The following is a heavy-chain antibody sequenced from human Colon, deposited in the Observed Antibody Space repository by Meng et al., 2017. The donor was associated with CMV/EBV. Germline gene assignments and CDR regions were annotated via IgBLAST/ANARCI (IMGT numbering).Heavy chain of an antibody. CDR3: ARGGKYTSGSYFDP. Sequence: QLQKPGPGLVKPSQPLSLTCAISGDSVSSNSAAWNWIRQSPSRGLEWLGRTYYRSQWYNEYAVSVRSRITINPDTAKNQFSLQLNSVTPEDTAVYYCARGGKYTSGSYFDPWGQGTLVTVSS. V-gene: IGHV6-1*01. D-gene: IGHD6-19*01. J-gene: IGHJ5*02. CDR2: TYYRSQWYN. CDR1: GDSVSSNSAA.